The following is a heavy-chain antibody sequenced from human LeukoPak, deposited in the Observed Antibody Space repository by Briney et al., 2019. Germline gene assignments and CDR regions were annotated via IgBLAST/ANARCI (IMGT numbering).Heavy chain of an antibody. CDR1: GGSISSYY. J-gene: IGHJ6*02. Sequence: SETLSLTCTVSGGSISSYYWSWIRQPPGKGLEWIGYIYYSGSTNYNPSLKSRVTISVDTSKNQFSLKLSSVTAADTAVYYCARLPMHYDILTGYPMYYYGMDVWGQGTTVTVSS. D-gene: IGHD3-9*01. V-gene: IGHV4-59*01. CDR2: IYYSGST. CDR3: ARLPMHYDILTGYPMYYYGMDV.